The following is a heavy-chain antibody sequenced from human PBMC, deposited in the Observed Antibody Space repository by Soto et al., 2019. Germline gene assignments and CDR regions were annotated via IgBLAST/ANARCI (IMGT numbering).Heavy chain of an antibody. Sequence: QLQLQESGPGLVKPSETLSLTCTVSGGSISSSSYYWGWIRQPPGKGLEWIGSIYYSGSTYYNPSLQSRVTISVDTSKNQFSLKLSSVTAADTAVYYCARHEDIVVVVATFDYWGQGTLVTVSS. V-gene: IGHV4-39*01. CDR1: GGSISSSSYY. J-gene: IGHJ4*02. CDR2: IYYSGST. CDR3: ARHEDIVVVVATFDY. D-gene: IGHD2-15*01.